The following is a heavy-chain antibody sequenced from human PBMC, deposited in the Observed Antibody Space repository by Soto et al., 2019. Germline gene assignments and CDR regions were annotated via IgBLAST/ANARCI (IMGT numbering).Heavy chain of an antibody. J-gene: IGHJ4*02. CDR1: GFTFSSYG. Sequence: GGSLRLSCAASGFTFSSYGMHWVRQAPGKGLEWLAVIWYDGSNKYYADSVKGRFTISRENSKKTLYLQMNSLRAEDTAVYYCPRDFAAMGSLDYWGQGNLVTSPQ. D-gene: IGHD5-18*01. CDR2: IWYDGSNK. CDR3: PRDFAAMGSLDY. V-gene: IGHV3-33*01.